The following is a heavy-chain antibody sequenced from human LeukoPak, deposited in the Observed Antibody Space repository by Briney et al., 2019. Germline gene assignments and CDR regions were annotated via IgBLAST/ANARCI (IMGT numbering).Heavy chain of an antibody. Sequence: PSETLSLTCTVSGGSVSSGSYYWSWIRQPPGKGLEWIGYIYYSGSTNYNPSLKSRVTISVDTSKNQFSLKLSSVTAADTAVYYCARTPRDGYNSPYFDYWGQGTLVTVSS. J-gene: IGHJ4*02. CDR2: IYYSGST. CDR1: GGSVSSGSYY. CDR3: ARTPRDGYNSPYFDY. V-gene: IGHV4-61*01. D-gene: IGHD5-24*01.